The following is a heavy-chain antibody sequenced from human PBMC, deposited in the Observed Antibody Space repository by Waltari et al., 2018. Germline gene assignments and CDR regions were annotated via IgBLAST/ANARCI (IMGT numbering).Heavy chain of an antibody. CDR2: ISSSSSYI. CDR1: GLTFSSYS. Sequence: EVQLVESGGGLVKPGGSLRLSCAASGLTFSSYSLNWFRQAPGKGLEWVLSISSSSSYIYYADSVKGRFTISRDNAKNSLYLQMNSLRAEDTAVYYCARDSDGDYVLDYWGQGTLVTVSS. V-gene: IGHV3-21*01. CDR3: ARDSDGDYVLDY. D-gene: IGHD4-17*01. J-gene: IGHJ4*02.